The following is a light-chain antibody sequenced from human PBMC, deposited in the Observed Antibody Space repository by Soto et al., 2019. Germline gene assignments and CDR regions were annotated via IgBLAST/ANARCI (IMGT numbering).Light chain of an antibody. CDR2: EVK. J-gene: IGLJ2*01. CDR1: TRDIGSYNR. CDR3: TLYTSIGTWI. Sequence: QSVLTQPPSVSGSPGQSVTISCTGTTRDIGSYNRVSWYHQTPGTAPRLVIYEVKNRPSGVPDRFSGSKSGVTASLTISGLQTEDAGDYYCTLYTSIGTWIFGGGTKLTVL. V-gene: IGLV2-18*01.